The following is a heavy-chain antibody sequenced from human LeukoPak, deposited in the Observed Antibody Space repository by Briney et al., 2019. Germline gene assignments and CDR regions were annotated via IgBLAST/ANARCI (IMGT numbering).Heavy chain of an antibody. J-gene: IGHJ4*02. CDR2: ISGSGGST. D-gene: IGHD5-12*01. V-gene: IGHV3-23*01. Sequence: GGSLRLSCAASGFTFSSYAMSWVRQAPGKGLEWVSAISGSGGSTYYADSVKGRFTISRDNSKNTLYLQMNSLRAEDTAVYYCAKPRTVDIVATEPFDYWGQGTLVTVSS. CDR1: GFTFSSYA. CDR3: AKPRTVDIVATEPFDY.